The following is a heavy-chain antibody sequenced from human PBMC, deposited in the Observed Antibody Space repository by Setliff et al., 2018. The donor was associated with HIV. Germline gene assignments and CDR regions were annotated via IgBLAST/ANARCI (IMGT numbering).Heavy chain of an antibody. D-gene: IGHD4-17*01. V-gene: IGHV4-34*01. CDR2: INHSGST. Sequence: TSETLSLTCAVYGGSFSGYYWSWIRQPPGKGLEWIGEINHSGSTNYNPSLKSRVTISVDTSKNQFSLKLTSVTAADMGVYYCAKRGSYGDKLLYYFDSWGQGTLVTVSS. J-gene: IGHJ4*02. CDR3: AKRGSYGDKLLYYFDS. CDR1: GGSFSGYY.